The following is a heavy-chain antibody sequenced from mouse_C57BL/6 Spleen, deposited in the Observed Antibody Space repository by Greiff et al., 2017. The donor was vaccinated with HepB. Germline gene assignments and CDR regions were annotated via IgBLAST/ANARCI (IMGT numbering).Heavy chain of an antibody. CDR3: AREYGSSYEDYFDY. CDR2: ISYDGSN. J-gene: IGHJ2*01. Sequence: EVQRVESGPGLVKPSQSLSLTCSVTGYSITSGYYWNWIRQFPGNKLEWMGYISYDGSNNYNPSLKNRISITRDTSKNQFFLKLNSVTTEDTATYYCAREYGSSYEDYFDYWGQGTTLTVSS. V-gene: IGHV3-6*01. D-gene: IGHD1-1*01. CDR1: GYSITSGYY.